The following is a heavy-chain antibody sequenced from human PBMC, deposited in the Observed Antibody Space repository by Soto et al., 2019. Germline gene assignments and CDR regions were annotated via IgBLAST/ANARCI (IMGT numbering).Heavy chain of an antibody. CDR3: AKDPLYCGGDCYRGGFDY. J-gene: IGHJ4*02. V-gene: IGHV3-23*01. Sequence: GGSLRLFCAASGFTFSSYAMSWVRQAPGKGLEWVSAISGSGGSTYYADSVKGRFTISRDNSKNTLYLQMNSLRAEDTAVYYCAKDPLYCGGDCYRGGFDYWGQGTLVPVPS. CDR1: GFTFSSYA. CDR2: ISGSGGST. D-gene: IGHD2-21*02.